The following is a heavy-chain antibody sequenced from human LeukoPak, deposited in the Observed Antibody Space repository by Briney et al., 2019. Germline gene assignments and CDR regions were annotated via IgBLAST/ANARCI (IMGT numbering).Heavy chain of an antibody. Sequence: ASVKVSCKASGYTFTGYYMHWVRQAPGQGLEWMGWINPNSGGTNYAQKFQGRVTMTRDTSISTAYMELSRLRSDDTAVYYCATSITMIVVVRAYDAFDIWGQGTMVTVSS. D-gene: IGHD3-22*01. CDR3: ATSITMIVVVRAYDAFDI. CDR2: INPNSGGT. V-gene: IGHV1-2*02. J-gene: IGHJ3*02. CDR1: GYTFTGYY.